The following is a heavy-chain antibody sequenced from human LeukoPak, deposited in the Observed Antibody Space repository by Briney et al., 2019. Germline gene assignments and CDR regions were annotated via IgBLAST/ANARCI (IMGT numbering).Heavy chain of an antibody. V-gene: IGHV6-1*01. D-gene: IGHD6-19*01. Sequence: SQTLSLTCAISGDSVSRSNAGWNWIRQSPSRGLEWLGRTYYRSKFYNDYAVSVQSRITIDPDTSRNQFSLQLNSVTPEDTAIYYCVRGQWTSIYYFDSWGQGTLVTVSS. CDR3: VRGQWTSIYYFDS. J-gene: IGHJ4*02. CDR1: GDSVSRSNAG. CDR2: TYYRSKFYN.